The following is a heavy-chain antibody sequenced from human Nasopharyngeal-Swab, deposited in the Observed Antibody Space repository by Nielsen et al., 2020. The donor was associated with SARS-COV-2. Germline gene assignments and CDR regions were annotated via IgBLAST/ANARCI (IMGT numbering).Heavy chain of an antibody. CDR3: ARRISGGYDP. V-gene: IGHV3-7*03. CDR2: IKQDESEK. Sequence: PGKGLEWVANIKQDESEKYYVDSVKGRFTVSRDNAKKSLYLQMNSLRAEDTAVYYCARRISGGYDPWGQGTLVTVSS. D-gene: IGHD1-26*01. J-gene: IGHJ5*02.